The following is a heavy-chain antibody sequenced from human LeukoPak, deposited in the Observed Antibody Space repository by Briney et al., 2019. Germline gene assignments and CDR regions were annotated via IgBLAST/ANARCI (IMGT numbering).Heavy chain of an antibody. D-gene: IGHD6-19*01. CDR3: AKYGVAGTIDY. Sequence: GGSLRLSCAASGFTFSSYGMHWVRQAPGKGLEWVAVIWYDGSNKYYADSVKGRFTISRDNSKNTLYLQMNSLRAEDTAVYYCAKYGVAGTIDYWGQGTLVTVSS. CDR2: IWYDGSNK. CDR1: GFTFSSYG. V-gene: IGHV3-33*06. J-gene: IGHJ4*02.